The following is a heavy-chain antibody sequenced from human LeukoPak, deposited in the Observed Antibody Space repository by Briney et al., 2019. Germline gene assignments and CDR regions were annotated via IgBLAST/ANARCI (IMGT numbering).Heavy chain of an antibody. CDR3: ARVAQGATTENYYYYYMDV. V-gene: IGHV3-21*01. J-gene: IGHJ6*03. CDR2: ITSRGTHI. D-gene: IGHD4-11*01. Sequence: GGSLRLSCAASGFAFNSYTIKWVRQAPGKGLEWVSAITSRGTHIYNADSVKGRFTISRDNAENSAYLQMSSLRAEDTAVYYCARVAQGATTENYYYYYMDVWGEGTTVTVSS. CDR1: GFAFNSYT.